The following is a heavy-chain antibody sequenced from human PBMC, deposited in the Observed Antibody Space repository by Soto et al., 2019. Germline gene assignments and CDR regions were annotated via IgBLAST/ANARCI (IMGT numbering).Heavy chain of an antibody. CDR1: GFTFANAW. CDR3: TTNKRYSASLDG. D-gene: IGHD2-2*01. J-gene: IGHJ6*02. CDR2: IKTKAVGGTT. V-gene: IGHV3-15*07. Sequence: EVQLVESGGGLVKPGGSLRLSCAASGFTFANAWMNWVRQAPGKGLEWVGRIKTKAVGGTTDYAAPVKDRFTISRDDSKNTLFLQMDSLSTEDTGVYYCTTNKRYSASLDGWGQGATVIVSS.